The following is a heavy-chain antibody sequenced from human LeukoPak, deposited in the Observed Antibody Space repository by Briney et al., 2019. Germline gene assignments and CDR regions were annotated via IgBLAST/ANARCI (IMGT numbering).Heavy chain of an antibody. CDR1: GFTVSSNY. CDR3: ARDREMVYYYGMDV. J-gene: IGHJ6*02. CDR2: IYSGGST. D-gene: IGHD5-24*01. V-gene: IGHV3-53*01. Sequence: GGSLRLSCAASGFTVSSNYMSWVRQAPGKGLEWVSVIYSGGSTYYADSVKGRFTISRDNSKNTLYLQMNSLRAEDTAVYYCARDREMVYYYGMDVWGQGTTVTVSS.